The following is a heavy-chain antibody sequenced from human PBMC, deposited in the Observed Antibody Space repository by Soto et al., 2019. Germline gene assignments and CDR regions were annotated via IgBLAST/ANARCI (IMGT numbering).Heavy chain of an antibody. Sequence: QVQLVQSGAEVKKPGSSVKVSCKASGGTFSSYTISWVRQAPGQGLEWMGRIIPILGIANYAQKFQGRVTITEDKTTSTAYMELSSLRSEDTAVYYGARAFGRAYYFDYWGQGTLVTVSS. D-gene: IGHD3-10*01. CDR2: IIPILGIA. CDR1: GGTFSSYT. CDR3: ARAFGRAYYFDY. J-gene: IGHJ4*02. V-gene: IGHV1-69*02.